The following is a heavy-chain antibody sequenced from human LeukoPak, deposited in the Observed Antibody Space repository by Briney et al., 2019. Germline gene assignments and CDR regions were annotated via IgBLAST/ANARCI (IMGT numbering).Heavy chain of an antibody. D-gene: IGHD2-15*01. CDR1: GASIRSGDYY. CDR2: IYDSGST. J-gene: IGHJ3*02. Sequence: SQTLSLTCTVSGASIRSGDYYWSWIRQPPGKGLEWIGYIYDSGSTYYNPSLKSRITISVDTSENRFSLKLSSVTATDTAVYYCARDCSGGSCYGAFDTWGQGTMDTVSS. V-gene: IGHV4-30-4*01. CDR3: ARDCSGGSCYGAFDT.